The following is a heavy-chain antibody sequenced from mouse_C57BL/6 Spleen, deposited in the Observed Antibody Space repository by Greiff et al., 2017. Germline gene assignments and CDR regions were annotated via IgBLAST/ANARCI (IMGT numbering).Heavy chain of an antibody. D-gene: IGHD2-4*01. J-gene: IGHJ2*01. CDR2: IYPGSGNT. CDR3: ARHDYDRGYFNY. V-gene: IGHV1-76*01. Sequence: QVQLKESGAELVRPGASVKLSCKASGYTFTDYYINWVKQRPGQGLEWIARIYPGSGNTYYNEKFKGKATLTAEKSSSTAYMQLSSLTSEDSAVYFCARHDYDRGYFNYWGQGTTLTVSS. CDR1: GYTFTDYY.